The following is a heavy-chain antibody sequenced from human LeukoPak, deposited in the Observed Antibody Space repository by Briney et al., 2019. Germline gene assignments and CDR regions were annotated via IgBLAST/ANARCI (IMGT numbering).Heavy chain of an antibody. CDR3: ARDVADCSGNSCYRLDH. V-gene: IGHV3-30*03. Sequence: GGSLRLSCAASGFTFSIYAMHWVRQAPGKGLEWVAVTSHDGRLKYYADSVKGRFTISKDTLKNTLYLQMNSLRAEDTAVYYCARDVADCSGNSCYRLDHWGQGTLVTVSS. J-gene: IGHJ4*02. D-gene: IGHD2-2*01. CDR1: GFTFSIYA. CDR2: TSHDGRLK.